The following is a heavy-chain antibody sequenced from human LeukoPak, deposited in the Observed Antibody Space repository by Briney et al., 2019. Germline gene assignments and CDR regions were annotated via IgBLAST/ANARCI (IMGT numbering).Heavy chain of an antibody. D-gene: IGHD5-12*01. CDR3: ARDATNSGYGLFDY. V-gene: IGHV3-11*01. Sequence: PGGSLRLSCAASGFTFSDYYMSWIRQPPGKGLEGVSYISSSGSTIYYADSVKGRFTISRDNAKNSLYLQMNSLRAEDTAVYYCARDATNSGYGLFDYWGQGTLVTVSS. J-gene: IGHJ4*02. CDR2: ISSSGSTI. CDR1: GFTFSDYY.